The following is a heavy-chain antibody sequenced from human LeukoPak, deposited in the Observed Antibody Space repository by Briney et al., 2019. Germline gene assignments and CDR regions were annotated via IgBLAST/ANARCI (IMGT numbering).Heavy chain of an antibody. Sequence: GGSLRLSCAASGFTFSSYAMSWVRQAPGKGLEWVSAISGSGGSTYYADSVKGRFTISRDNSKNTLYLQMNSLRAEDTAVYYCAKGRQLQYCTNGVCYYLPDCGQGTLVTVSS. CDR2: ISGSGGST. D-gene: IGHD2-8*01. J-gene: IGHJ4*02. CDR3: AKGRQLQYCTNGVCYYLPD. CDR1: GFTFSSYA. V-gene: IGHV3-23*01.